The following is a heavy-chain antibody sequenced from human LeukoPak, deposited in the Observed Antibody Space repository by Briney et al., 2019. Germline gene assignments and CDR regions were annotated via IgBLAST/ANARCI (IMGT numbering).Heavy chain of an antibody. V-gene: IGHV1-8*02. CDR2: MNPNSGNT. CDR3: ARARGGGAFDI. J-gene: IGHJ3*02. D-gene: IGHD3-10*01. CDR1: GYTFTGYY. Sequence: ASVKVSCKASGYTFTGYYMHWVRQAPGQGLEWMGWMNPNSGNTGYAQKFQGRVTMTRNTSISTAYMELSSLRSEDTAVYYCARARGGGAFDIWGQGTMVTVSS.